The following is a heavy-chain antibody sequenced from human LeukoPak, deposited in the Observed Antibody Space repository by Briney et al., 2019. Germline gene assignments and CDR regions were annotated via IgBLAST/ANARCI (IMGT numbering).Heavy chain of an antibody. CDR1: GFTFSSYA. CDR3: ASSPAQAAFYYYYMDV. Sequence: GGSLRLSCAASGFTFSSYAMSWVRQAPGKGLEWVSSISSSSSYIYYADSVKGRFTISRDNAKNSLYLQMNSLRAEDTAVYYCASSPAQAAFYYYYMDVWGKGTTVTVSS. J-gene: IGHJ6*03. CDR2: ISSSSSYI. V-gene: IGHV3-21*01.